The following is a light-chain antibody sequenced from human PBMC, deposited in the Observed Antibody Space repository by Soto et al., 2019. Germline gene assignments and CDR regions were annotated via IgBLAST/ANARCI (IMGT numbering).Light chain of an antibody. CDR3: SSYTVSTDVV. J-gene: IGLJ2*01. CDR1: TSDFVNYNY. Sequence: QSALTQPASLSGSPGQSVTISCSGTTSDFVNYNYVSWYQHHPGKAPQLILFEVSNRPSGLSSRFSGSKSGNTASLIISGLQAEDEAYYYCSSYTVSTDVVFGGGTKLTVL. CDR2: EVS. V-gene: IGLV2-14*01.